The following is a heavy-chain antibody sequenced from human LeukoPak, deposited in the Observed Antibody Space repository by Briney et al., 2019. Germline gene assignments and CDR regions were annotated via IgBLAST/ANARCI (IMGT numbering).Heavy chain of an antibody. CDR2: IKTDGSST. J-gene: IGHJ3*02. CDR3: ARASPASYGDFDI. V-gene: IGHV3-74*01. CDR1: GFTFSSYW. Sequence: PGGSLRLSCVASGFTFSSYWMHWVRQGPGKGLVWVSRIKTDGSSTNYADSVKGRFTISRDNAKDTLYPQMNSLRVEDTAVYYCARASPASYGDFDIWGQGTMVTVSS. D-gene: IGHD4-17*01.